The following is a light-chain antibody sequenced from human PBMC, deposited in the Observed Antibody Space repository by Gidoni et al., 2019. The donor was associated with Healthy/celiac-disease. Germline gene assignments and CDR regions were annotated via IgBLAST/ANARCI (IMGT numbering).Light chain of an antibody. Sequence: EMALTPSPGAMSLSPGERATLSCRASQSFSSSYLAWYQQKPGQAPRLLVCGAASLATGLPDRFSGSGSGTDFTLTISRLEPEDFAVYYCQQYGSSPPLYTFGQGTKLEIK. CDR1: QSFSSSY. CDR3: QQYGSSPPLYT. CDR2: GAA. V-gene: IGKV3-20*01. J-gene: IGKJ2*01.